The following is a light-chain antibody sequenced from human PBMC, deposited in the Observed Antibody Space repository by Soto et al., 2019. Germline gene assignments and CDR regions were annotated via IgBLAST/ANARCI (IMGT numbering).Light chain of an antibody. CDR3: QQLNSYPPYT. J-gene: IGKJ2*01. CDR1: QGISSA. Sequence: AIQLTQSPSSLSASVGDRVTITCRASQGISSALAWYQQKPGKAPKLLIFDASSLESVVPSRFSGSGSGTDFTLTISSLQPEDFATYYCQQLNSYPPYTFGQGTKLEIK. V-gene: IGKV1-13*02. CDR2: DAS.